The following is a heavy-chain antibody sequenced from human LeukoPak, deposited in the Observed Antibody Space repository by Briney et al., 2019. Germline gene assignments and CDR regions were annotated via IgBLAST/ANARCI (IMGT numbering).Heavy chain of an antibody. CDR2: ISSSGSTI. J-gene: IGHJ4*02. CDR3: ARTTVTTFLYFDY. CDR1: VFTFSSYE. V-gene: IGHV3-48*03. Sequence: PGGSLRLSCEASVFTFSSYEMNWVRQAPGKGLEWVSYISSSGSTIYYADCVKGRFTISRHNAKNSLYLQMNSLRAEDTAVYYCARTTVTTFLYFDYWGQGTLVNVSS. D-gene: IGHD4-17*01.